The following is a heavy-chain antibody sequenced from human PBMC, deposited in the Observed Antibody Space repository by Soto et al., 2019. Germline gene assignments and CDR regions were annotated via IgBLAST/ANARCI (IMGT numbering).Heavy chain of an antibody. CDR3: ARGTTVTTFDY. J-gene: IGHJ4*02. D-gene: IGHD4-17*01. V-gene: IGHV4-30-4*01. Sequence: SETLSLTCTVSGGSISSGDYYWSWIRQPPGKGLEWIGYIYYSGSTYYNPSLKSRVTISVDTSKSQFSLKLSSVTAADTAVYYCARGTTVTTFDYWGQGTLVTVSS. CDR2: IYYSGST. CDR1: GGSISSGDYY.